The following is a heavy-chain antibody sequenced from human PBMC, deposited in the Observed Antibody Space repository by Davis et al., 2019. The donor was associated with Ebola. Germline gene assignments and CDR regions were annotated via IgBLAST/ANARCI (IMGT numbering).Heavy chain of an antibody. Sequence: SVKVSCKASGYTFIHYIIHWMRQAPGQGLEWLGRVILKSGATNYAQKFQGRVTMTRYTSISTVYMELSSLRYDDTADYYCARGHNYAHEYWCQGTLVTVSS. V-gene: IGHV1-2*06. CDR2: VILKSGAT. CDR1: GYTFIHYI. D-gene: IGHD4-11*01. J-gene: IGHJ4*02. CDR3: ARGHNYAHEY.